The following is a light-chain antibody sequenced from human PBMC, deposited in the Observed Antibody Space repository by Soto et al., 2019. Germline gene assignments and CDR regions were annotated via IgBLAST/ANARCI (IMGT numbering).Light chain of an antibody. Sequence: QSVLTQPPSASGTPGQRVTISCSGSSSNIGSNTVNWYLQLPGTAPKLLIYSHNQRPSGVPDRFSGSKSGTSASLAISGLQSEDEADYYCAAWDDSLNGRFVFGTGTKVNVL. CDR1: SSNIGSNT. V-gene: IGLV1-44*01. J-gene: IGLJ1*01. CDR3: AAWDDSLNGRFV. CDR2: SHN.